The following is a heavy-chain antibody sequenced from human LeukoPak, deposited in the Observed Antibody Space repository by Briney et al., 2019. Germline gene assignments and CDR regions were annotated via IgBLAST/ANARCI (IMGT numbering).Heavy chain of an antibody. CDR3: AKDSSSLGARGAPFDY. D-gene: IGHD1-26*01. V-gene: IGHV3-23*01. CDR1: GFTFSSYA. Sequence: PGGSLRLSCAASGFTFSSYAMSWVRQAPGKGLEWVSAISGSGGSTYYADSVKGRFTISRDNSKNTLYLQMNSLRAEDTAVYYCAKDSSSLGARGAPFDYWGQGTLVTVSS. CDR2: ISGSGGST. J-gene: IGHJ4*02.